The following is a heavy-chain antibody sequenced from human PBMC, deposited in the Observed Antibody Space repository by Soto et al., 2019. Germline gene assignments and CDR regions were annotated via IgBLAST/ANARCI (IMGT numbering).Heavy chain of an antibody. V-gene: IGHV3-30-3*01. D-gene: IGHD3-10*01. J-gene: IGHJ4*02. CDR2: ISFDGSNK. CDR1: GFTFSSYA. Sequence: QVQLVESGGGVVQPGRSLRLSCVASGFTFSSYAMHWVRQAPGKGLEWVAVISFDGSNKYYADSVQGRFTISRDNSKNTLYLQMNSLRAEDTAVYYCAREIERLLGCWGQGTLVTVSS. CDR3: AREIERLLGC.